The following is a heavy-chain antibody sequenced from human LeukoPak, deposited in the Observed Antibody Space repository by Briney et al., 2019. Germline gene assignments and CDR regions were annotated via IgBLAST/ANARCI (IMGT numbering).Heavy chain of an antibody. Sequence: SETLSLTCAVYGGSFSGYYWSWIRQPPGKGLEWIGEINHSGSTNYNPSLKSRVTISVDTSKNQFSLKLSSVTAVDTAVYYCVRTDYYYGSGNHAFDQWGQGTLVTVSS. D-gene: IGHD3-10*01. CDR1: GGSFSGYY. V-gene: IGHV4-34*01. CDR3: VRTDYYYGSGNHAFDQ. J-gene: IGHJ4*02. CDR2: INHSGST.